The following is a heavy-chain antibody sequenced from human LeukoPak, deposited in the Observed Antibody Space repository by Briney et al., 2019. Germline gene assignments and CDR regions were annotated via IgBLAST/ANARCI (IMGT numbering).Heavy chain of an antibody. CDR3: ARLPDTAMVED. J-gene: IGHJ4*02. Sequence: SETLSLTRTVSGGSISSSSYYWGWIRQPPGKGLEWIGSIYYSGSTYYNPSLKSRVTISVDTSKNQFSLKLSSVTAADTAVYYCARLPDTAMVEDWGQGTLVTVSS. D-gene: IGHD5-18*01. V-gene: IGHV4-39*01. CDR2: IYYSGST. CDR1: GGSISSSSYY.